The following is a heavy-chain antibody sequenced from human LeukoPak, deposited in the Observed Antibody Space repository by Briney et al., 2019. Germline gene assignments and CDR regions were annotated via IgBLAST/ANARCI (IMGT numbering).Heavy chain of an antibody. D-gene: IGHD6-19*01. CDR3: AKDGQQWLVVYYFDY. Sequence: PGRSLRLSCAASGFTFSSYGMHWVRQAPGKGLEWVAVISYDGSNKYYADSVKGRFTISRDNSKNTLYLQMNSLRAEDTAVYYCAKDGQQWLVVYYFDYWGQGTLVTVSS. J-gene: IGHJ4*02. CDR2: ISYDGSNK. CDR1: GFTFSSYG. V-gene: IGHV3-30*18.